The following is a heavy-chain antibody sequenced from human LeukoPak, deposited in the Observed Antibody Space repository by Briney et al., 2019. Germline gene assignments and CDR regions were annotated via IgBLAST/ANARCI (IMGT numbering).Heavy chain of an antibody. CDR3: ATGGGSRLDAFDI. Sequence: ASVKVSCKASGYTFTSYYMHWVRQAPGQGLEWVGIINPSGDPTTYAQKFQGRVTMTSDMSTSTVYMELSSLRSEDTAVYYCATGGGSRLDAFDIWGQGTMVTVSS. CDR2: INPSGDPT. J-gene: IGHJ3*02. V-gene: IGHV1-46*01. CDR1: GYTFTSYY. D-gene: IGHD2-15*01.